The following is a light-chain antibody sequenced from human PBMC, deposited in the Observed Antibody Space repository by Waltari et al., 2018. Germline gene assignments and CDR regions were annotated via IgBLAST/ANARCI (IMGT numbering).Light chain of an antibody. CDR3: QQYYSIPYT. CDR1: QSISSW. CDR2: KAS. J-gene: IGKJ2*01. Sequence: DIQMTHSPSTLSASVGDRVTITCRASQSISSWLAWYQQKPGKAPKLLIYKASSLESGVPSRFSGSGSGTEFTLTISSLQAEDVAVYYCQQYYSIPYTFGPGTKLEIK. V-gene: IGKV1-5*03.